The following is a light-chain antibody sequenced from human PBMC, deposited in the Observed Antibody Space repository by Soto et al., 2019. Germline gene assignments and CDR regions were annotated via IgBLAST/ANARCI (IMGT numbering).Light chain of an antibody. CDR3: SSYTSSSTWV. Sequence: QSVLTQPASVSGSPGQSITISCTGTSSDVGGSNYVSWYRVYPGKAPKYMIYDVSNRPSGVSNRFSGSKSGNTASLTISGLQAEDEADYYCSSYTSSSTWVFGGGTKVTVL. CDR2: DVS. CDR1: SSDVGGSNY. V-gene: IGLV2-14*01. J-gene: IGLJ3*02.